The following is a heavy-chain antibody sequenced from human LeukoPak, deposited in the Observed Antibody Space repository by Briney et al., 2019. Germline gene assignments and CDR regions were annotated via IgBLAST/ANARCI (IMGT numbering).Heavy chain of an antibody. Sequence: PGGSLRLSCAASGFTFSSYWMSWVSQAPGKGLEWVSYISSSSSTIYYADSVKGRFTISRDNAKNSLYLQMNSLRAEDTAVYYCARDQDSGSYEDWGQGTLVTVSS. CDR1: GFTFSSYW. J-gene: IGHJ4*02. CDR3: ARDQDSGSYED. V-gene: IGHV3-48*01. D-gene: IGHD1-26*01. CDR2: ISSSSSTI.